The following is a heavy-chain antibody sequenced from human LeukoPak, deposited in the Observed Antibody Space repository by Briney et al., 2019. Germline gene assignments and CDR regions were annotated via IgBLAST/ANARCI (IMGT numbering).Heavy chain of an antibody. J-gene: IGHJ1*01. CDR3: VRRHAYYYGSGSYSHFQH. CDR2: INHSGST. Sequence: PSETLSLTCAVYGGSFSGYYWSWIRQPPGKGLEWIGEINHSGSTNYNPSLKSRVTISVDTSKNQFSLKLSSVTAADTAVYYCVRRHAYYYGSGSYSHFQHWGQGTLVTVSS. D-gene: IGHD3-10*01. V-gene: IGHV4-34*01. CDR1: GGSFSGYY.